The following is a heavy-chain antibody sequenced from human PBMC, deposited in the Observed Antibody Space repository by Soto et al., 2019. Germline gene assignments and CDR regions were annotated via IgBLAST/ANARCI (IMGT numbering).Heavy chain of an antibody. CDR2: VLPITGST. CDR1: GGLFSVYS. Sequence: QVQLVQSGAEVKKPGTSVKVSCKTSGGLFSVYSFNWVRQAPGQGLEWMGGVLPITGSTDYAQKFQGRLTITADRSTSTLYMELCRLTSDDTANYYCATIRVRGGPLRFEDGGQGTLISVSS. J-gene: IGHJ4*01. CDR3: ATIRVRGGPLRFED. V-gene: IGHV1-69*06. D-gene: IGHD5-12*01.